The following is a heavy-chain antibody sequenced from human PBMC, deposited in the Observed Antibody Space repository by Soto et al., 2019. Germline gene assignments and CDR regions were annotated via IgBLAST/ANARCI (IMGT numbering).Heavy chain of an antibody. D-gene: IGHD3-16*01. V-gene: IGHV3-7*01. J-gene: IGHJ4*02. CDR2: IKPDGSEK. CDR3: ASNSDYRFAF. CDR1: GFTFSSYW. Sequence: GGSLRLSCAASGFTFSSYWMSWVRQAPGKGLEWVANIKPDGSEKFYVDSVKGRFSISRDNAKNSLYLQMNSLRAEDTAVYYCASNSDYRFAFWGQGALVTVSS.